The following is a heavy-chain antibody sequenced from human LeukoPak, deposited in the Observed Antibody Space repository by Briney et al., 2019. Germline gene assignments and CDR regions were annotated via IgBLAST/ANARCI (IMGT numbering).Heavy chain of an antibody. CDR1: AYSFTSYW. Sequence: GESFMIFCKGSAYSFTSYWYICLRQMPAKELVWMGSIFPGDSDTSYSPSFKGKFTISADNSINTAYLQWNSLKALDTALYYCASMRGGYAPCDWGQVILVS. J-gene: IGHJ4*02. D-gene: IGHD5-12*01. CDR3: ASMRGGYAPCD. V-gene: IGHV5-51*01. CDR2: IFPGDSDT.